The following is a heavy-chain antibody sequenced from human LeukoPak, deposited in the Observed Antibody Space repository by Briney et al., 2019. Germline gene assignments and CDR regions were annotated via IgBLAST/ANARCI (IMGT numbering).Heavy chain of an antibody. V-gene: IGHV4-38-2*02. CDR2: IYHSGST. Sequence: PSETLSLTCTVSGYSISSGYYWGWIRQPPGKGLEWIGSIYHSGSTYYNPSLKSRVTISVDTSKNQFSLKLSSVTAADTAVHYCARGEVGAHFDYWGQGTLVTVSS. D-gene: IGHD1-26*01. J-gene: IGHJ4*02. CDR3: ARGEVGAHFDY. CDR1: GYSISSGYY.